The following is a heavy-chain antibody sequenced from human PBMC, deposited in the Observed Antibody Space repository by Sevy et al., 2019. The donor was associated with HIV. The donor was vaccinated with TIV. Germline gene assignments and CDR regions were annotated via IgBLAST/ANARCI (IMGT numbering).Heavy chain of an antibody. D-gene: IGHD6-19*01. CDR3: VTSPIAVAGRNFDY. Sequence: GGSLRLSCTASGFTLSSYAMHWVRQAPGKGLEYVSAISSNGGSTYYADSVKGRFTISRDNSKNTLYLQMSSLRAEDTAVYYCVTSPIAVAGRNFDYWGQGTLVTVSS. J-gene: IGHJ4*02. CDR1: GFTLSSYA. V-gene: IGHV3-64D*06. CDR2: ISSNGGST.